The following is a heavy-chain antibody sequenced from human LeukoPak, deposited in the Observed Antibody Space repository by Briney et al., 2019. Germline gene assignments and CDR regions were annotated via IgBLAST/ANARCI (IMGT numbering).Heavy chain of an antibody. J-gene: IGHJ5*02. CDR2: IRYDGSNK. Sequence: GGSLRLSCAASGFTFSSYGMHWVRQAPGKGLEWVAFIRYDGSNKYYADSVKGRFTISRDNSKNTLYLQMNSLRAEDTAVYYCAKRAYCSGTTCYGNYFDPWGQGTLVTVSS. CDR3: AKRAYCSGTTCYGNYFDP. CDR1: GFTFSSYG. D-gene: IGHD2-2*01. V-gene: IGHV3-30*02.